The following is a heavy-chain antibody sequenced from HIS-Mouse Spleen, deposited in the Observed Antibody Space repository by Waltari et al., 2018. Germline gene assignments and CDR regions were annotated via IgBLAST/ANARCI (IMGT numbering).Heavy chain of an antibody. CDR3: ARDRVAVVGGASTEYGMDV. D-gene: IGHD6-19*01. V-gene: IGHV4-4*07. Sequence: QVQLQESGPGLVKPPETLSLTCTASGGSISSSYWSCIRQPAGTGLEWIGRIYTSGSTNYNPSLKSRVTMSVDTSKNQFSLKLSSVTAADTAVYYCARDRVAVVGGASTEYGMDVWGQGTTVTVSS. J-gene: IGHJ6*02. CDR1: GGSISSSY. CDR2: IYTSGST.